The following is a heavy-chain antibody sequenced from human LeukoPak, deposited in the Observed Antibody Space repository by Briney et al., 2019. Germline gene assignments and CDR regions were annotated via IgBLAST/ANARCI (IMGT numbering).Heavy chain of an antibody. Sequence: GGSLRLSCAASGFTFSSYDLNWVRQAPGKGLEWVSYIVGNGLTIYYADSVKGRFTISRDNAKNSLYLQMNSLRAEDTAVYYCVRKLTGTTSFDFWGQGTLVTVSS. CDR3: VRKLTGTTSFDF. V-gene: IGHV3-48*03. CDR2: IVGNGLTI. CDR1: GFTFSSYD. J-gene: IGHJ4*02. D-gene: IGHD1-1*01.